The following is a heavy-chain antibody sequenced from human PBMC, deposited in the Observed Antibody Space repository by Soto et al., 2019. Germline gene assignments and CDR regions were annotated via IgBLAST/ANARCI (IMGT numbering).Heavy chain of an antibody. J-gene: IGHJ6*02. CDR2: IYYSGST. Sequence: PSETLSLTCTVSGGSVSSGSYYWSWIRQPPGKGLEWIGYIYYSGSTNYNPSLKSRVTISVDTSKNQFSLKLSSVTAADTAVYYCARESVTTDYYYHGMQLWGQGPTATVSS. V-gene: IGHV4-61*01. CDR1: GGSVSSGSYY. D-gene: IGHD4-17*01. CDR3: ARESVTTDYYYHGMQL.